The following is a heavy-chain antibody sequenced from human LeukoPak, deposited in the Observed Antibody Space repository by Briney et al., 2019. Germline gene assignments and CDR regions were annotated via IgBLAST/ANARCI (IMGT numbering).Heavy chain of an antibody. CDR3: ARGYCSSTSCSPPIDYFDY. CDR2: INHSGST. V-gene: IGHV4-34*01. Sequence: PSETLSLTCAVYGGSFSGYYWSWIRQPPGKGLEWIGEINHSGSTNYNPSLKSRVTISVDRSKNQFSLKLSSVTAADTAVYYCARGYCSSTSCSPPIDYFDYWGQGTLVTVSS. J-gene: IGHJ4*02. CDR1: GGSFSGYY. D-gene: IGHD2-2*01.